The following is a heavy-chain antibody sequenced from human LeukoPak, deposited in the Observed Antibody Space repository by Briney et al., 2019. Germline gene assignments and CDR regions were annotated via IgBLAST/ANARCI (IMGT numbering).Heavy chain of an antibody. V-gene: IGHV3-23*01. D-gene: IGHD5-12*01. CDR1: GFRFSDFT. J-gene: IGHJ4*02. Sequence: GGSLRLSCAASGFRFSDFTMTWVRQAPGKGPEWVSAIGGRGGSTYYADSLGGRFTISRDNSKDMVYLQMDSLKTEDTAIYYCSRQVDSVHDYWGRGILVTVSS. CDR3: SRQVDSVHDY. CDR2: IGGRGGST.